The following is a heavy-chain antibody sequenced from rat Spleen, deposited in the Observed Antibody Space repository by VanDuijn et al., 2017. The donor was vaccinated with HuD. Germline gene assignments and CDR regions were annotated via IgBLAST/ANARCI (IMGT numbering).Heavy chain of an antibody. V-gene: IGHV2S63*01. CDR2: VWSGGST. D-gene: IGHD5-1*01. CDR3: ARKGRTGRGSFDY. CDR1: GFSLTDYS. J-gene: IGHJ2*01. Sequence: EVQLKESGPGLVQPSQTLSLTCTVSGFSLTDYSVHWVRQPPGKGLEWMGVVWSGGSTAYNSALKSRLSISRDTSNNQVFLKMNSLQTEDTAMYFCARKGRTGRGSFDYWGQGVMVTVSS.